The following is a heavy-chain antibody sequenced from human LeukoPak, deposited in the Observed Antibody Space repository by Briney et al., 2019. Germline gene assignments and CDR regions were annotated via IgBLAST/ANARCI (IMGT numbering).Heavy chain of an antibody. D-gene: IGHD3-10*01. CDR3: ARGPWYYGSGRRYYGMDV. V-gene: IGHV4-34*01. J-gene: IGHJ6*02. CDR1: GGSFSGYY. CDR2: INHSGST. Sequence: PSETLSLTCAVYGGSFSGYYWSWIRQPPGKGLEWIGEINHSGSTNYNPSLKSRVTISVDTSKNQFSLKLSSVTAADTAVYYCARGPWYYGSGRRYYGMDVWDQGTTVTVSS.